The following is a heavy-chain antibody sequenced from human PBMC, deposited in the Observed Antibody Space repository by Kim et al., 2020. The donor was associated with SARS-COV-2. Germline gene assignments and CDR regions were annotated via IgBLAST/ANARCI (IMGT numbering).Heavy chain of an antibody. J-gene: IGHJ6*01. CDR2: IKQDGSEK. V-gene: IGHV3-7*03. D-gene: IGHD3-9*01. CDR3: ARGDILTGYPHNYYYGM. CDR1: GFTFSRYW. Sequence: GGSLRLSCAASGFTFSRYWMSWVRQAPGKGLEWVANIKQDGSEKYYVDSVKGRFTISIDNAKNSLYLQMNSLRAEDTAVYYCARGDILTGYPHNYYYGM.